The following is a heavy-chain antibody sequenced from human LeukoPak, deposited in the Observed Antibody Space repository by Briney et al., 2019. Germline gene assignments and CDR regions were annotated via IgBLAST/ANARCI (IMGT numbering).Heavy chain of an antibody. J-gene: IGHJ3*02. Sequence: GESLRISCKGSGYSFTSYWIGWVRQLPGKGLEWMGIIYPGESDTRYSQSFQGQVTISADKSISTAYLQWSSLKASDTAMYYCARKSGRAFDIWGQGTMVTVSS. CDR1: GYSFTSYW. D-gene: IGHD2-15*01. V-gene: IGHV5-51*01. CDR3: ARKSGRAFDI. CDR2: IYPGESDT.